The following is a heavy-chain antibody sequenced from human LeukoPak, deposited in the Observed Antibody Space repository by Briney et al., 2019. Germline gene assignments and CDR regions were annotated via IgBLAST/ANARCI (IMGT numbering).Heavy chain of an antibody. V-gene: IGHV1-2*02. CDR3: AIANFLYCSSTTCLFDY. D-gene: IGHD2-2*01. CDR2: INPNSGDT. Sequence: ASVKVSCKASGCTFTDYYLHWVRQAPGQGFEWMGWINPNSGDTNYAQKFQGRVTMTRDTSISTAHMEMSRLRSDDTAVYYCAIANFLYCSSTTCLFDYWGQGTLVTVSS. CDR1: GCTFTDYY. J-gene: IGHJ4*02.